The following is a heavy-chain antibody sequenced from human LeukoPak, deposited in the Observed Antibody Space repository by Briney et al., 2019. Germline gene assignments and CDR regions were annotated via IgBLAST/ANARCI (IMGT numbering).Heavy chain of an antibody. Sequence: SSETLSLTCTVSAGSISSYYWSWIRQPPGKGLEWIGFISYSGSTNYNPSLKSRVTISVDMSKNQFSLQLSSVTAADTAVYYCARDHRQLHAFDIWGQGTMVTVSS. CDR2: ISYSGST. CDR1: AGSISSYY. CDR3: ARDHRQLHAFDI. D-gene: IGHD6-6*01. J-gene: IGHJ3*02. V-gene: IGHV4-59*01.